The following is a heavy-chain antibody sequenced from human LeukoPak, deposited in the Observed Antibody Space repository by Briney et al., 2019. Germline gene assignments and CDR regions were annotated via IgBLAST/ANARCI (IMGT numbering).Heavy chain of an antibody. CDR1: GGSITSTNW. V-gene: IGHV4-4*02. D-gene: IGHD2-2*03. CDR3: AKESYRLDLVAVPATSPWDY. J-gene: IGHJ4*02. CDR2: VSLSGLT. Sequence: PSETLSLTCGVSGGSITSTNWWSWVRQPPGQGLEWIGEVSLSGLTNYNPTLNSRVIMALDTSKNHLSLNLTSVTAADTAVYYCAKESYRLDLVAVPATSPWDYWGQGTLVTVSS.